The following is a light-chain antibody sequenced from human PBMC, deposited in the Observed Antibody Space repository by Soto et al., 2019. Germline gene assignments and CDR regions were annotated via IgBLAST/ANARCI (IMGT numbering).Light chain of an antibody. CDR1: SSDVGNYHY. V-gene: IGLV2-8*01. Sequence: QSALTQPPSASGSPGQSVTISCTGTSSDVGNYHYVSWYQQHPGKAPKLMIYEVNKRPSGVPDRFSGSKSGNTASLTVSGLQAEDEADYYCSSYAGSNNFKVFGGGTKLTVL. J-gene: IGLJ2*01. CDR3: SSYAGSNNFKV. CDR2: EVN.